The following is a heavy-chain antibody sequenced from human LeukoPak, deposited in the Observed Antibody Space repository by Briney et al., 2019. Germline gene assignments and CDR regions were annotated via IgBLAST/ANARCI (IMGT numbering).Heavy chain of an antibody. CDR3: AKNYAAGGFGELFL. V-gene: IGHV3-33*06. CDR1: GFTFSSYG. J-gene: IGHJ4*02. Sequence: PGGSLRLSCAASGFTFSSYGTRWVRQAPGKGLEGVAVIWYDGSNKYYADSVKGRFTISRDNSKNTLYLQMNSLRAEDTAVYYCAKNYAAGGFGELFLWGQGTLVTVSS. CDR2: IWYDGSNK. D-gene: IGHD3-10*01.